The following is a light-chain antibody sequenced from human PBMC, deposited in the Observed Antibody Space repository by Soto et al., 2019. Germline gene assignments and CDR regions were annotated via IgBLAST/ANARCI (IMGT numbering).Light chain of an antibody. CDR2: NNN. CDR1: YSNIGSNT. CDR3: AAWDDTLNGHYL. Sequence: QSVLTQPPSASGTPGQRVTISCSGSYSNIGSNTVNWYQHLPGTAPKLLISNNNQRPSGVPDRFSASNSGTSASLAISGLQSEDEADYYGAAWDDTLNGHYLFGTGTKLTVL. V-gene: IGLV1-44*01. J-gene: IGLJ1*01.